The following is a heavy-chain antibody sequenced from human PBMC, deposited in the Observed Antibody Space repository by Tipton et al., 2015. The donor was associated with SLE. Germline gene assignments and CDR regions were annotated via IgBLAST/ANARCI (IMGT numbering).Heavy chain of an antibody. J-gene: IGHJ6*02. D-gene: IGHD3-3*01. Sequence: TLSLTCTVSGDSISGHYRSWIRQPPGKGLEWIGYIYDSGSTSYNPSLKSRVTISEDTSKQQFSLKLTSLTAADTAVYYCARRFLEWFGYGMDVWGQGTTVTVSS. CDR3: ARRFLEWFGYGMDV. CDR1: GDSISGHY. V-gene: IGHV4-59*08. CDR2: IYDSGST.